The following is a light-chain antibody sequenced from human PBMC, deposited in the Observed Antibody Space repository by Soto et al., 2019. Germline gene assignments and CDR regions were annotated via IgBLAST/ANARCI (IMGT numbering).Light chain of an antibody. CDR1: QSISSY. CDR2: AAS. Sequence: DIQMTQSPSSLSASVGDRVTITCRASQSISSYLNWYQQKPGKAPKLLIYAASSLQSGVPSRFSGSGSGTDFTLTISSLQPEDFATYYCQQSYSTPLTFGPGTKVYLK. V-gene: IGKV1-39*01. J-gene: IGKJ3*01. CDR3: QQSYSTPLT.